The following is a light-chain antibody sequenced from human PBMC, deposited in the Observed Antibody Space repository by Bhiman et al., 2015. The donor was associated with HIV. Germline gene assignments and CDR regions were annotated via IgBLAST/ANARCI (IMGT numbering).Light chain of an antibody. V-gene: IGLV2-14*03. J-gene: IGLJ1*01. CDR2: DVS. CDR1: SSDVGGYNH. Sequence: QSALTQPASVSGSPGQSITISCTGTSSDVGGYNHVSWYQQHPGKAPKLMIYDVSYRPSGVSNRFSGSKSGNTASLTVSGLQAEDEADYYCSSYAGSTKGYVFGTGTKVTVL. CDR3: SSYAGSTKGYV.